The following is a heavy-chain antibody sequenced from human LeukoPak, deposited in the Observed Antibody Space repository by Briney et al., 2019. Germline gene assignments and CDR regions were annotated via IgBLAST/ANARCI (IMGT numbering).Heavy chain of an antibody. D-gene: IGHD3-22*01. Sequence: GGSLRLSCAASGFTFSSYGMHWVRQAPGKGLEWVAVIWYDGSNKYYADSVKGRFTISRDNPKNTLYLQMNSLRDEDTAVYYCAREHYNYYDNSGSIDYWGQGTLVTVSS. CDR3: AREHYNYYDNSGSIDY. V-gene: IGHV3-33*01. CDR2: IWYDGSNK. J-gene: IGHJ4*02. CDR1: GFTFSSYG.